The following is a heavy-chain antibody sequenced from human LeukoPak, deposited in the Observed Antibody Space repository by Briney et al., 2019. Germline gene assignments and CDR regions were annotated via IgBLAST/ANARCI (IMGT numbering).Heavy chain of an antibody. Sequence: SVTVSCKASGGTFSKNAISWVRQAPGQGLEWMGRIIPVVGIAKYAQKFQDRVTITADHSTTTAYMDLSSLRSEDTAVYYCARVQAVGVPVAIDAYYNYGMDVWGQGTTVTVSS. CDR1: GGTFSKNA. CDR3: ARVQAVGVPVAIDAYYNYGMDV. CDR2: IIPVVGIA. J-gene: IGHJ6*02. D-gene: IGHD2-2*02. V-gene: IGHV1-69*04.